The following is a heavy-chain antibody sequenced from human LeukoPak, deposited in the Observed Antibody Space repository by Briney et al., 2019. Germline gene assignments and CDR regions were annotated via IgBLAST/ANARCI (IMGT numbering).Heavy chain of an antibody. CDR1: GYTFTSYD. Sequence: GASVKVSCKASGYTFTSYDINWMRQATGQGLEWMGWMNPNSGNTGYARKFQGRVTMTRNTSISAAYMELSSLRSEDTAVYYCARGRDYGSGSYWVYYYGMDVWGQGTTVTVSS. V-gene: IGHV1-8*01. J-gene: IGHJ6*02. CDR2: MNPNSGNT. D-gene: IGHD3-10*01. CDR3: ARGRDYGSGSYWVYYYGMDV.